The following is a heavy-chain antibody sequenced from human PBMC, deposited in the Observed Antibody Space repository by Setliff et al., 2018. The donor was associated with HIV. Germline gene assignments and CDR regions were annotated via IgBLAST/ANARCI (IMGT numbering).Heavy chain of an antibody. Sequence: GGSLRLSCAASGFTFSTYAMTWVRQAPGKGLEWVSGIWDSGGNPYYADSVKGRFTISRDNSKNTLYLQMNSLRAEDTALYYCAKSLVGYDFWGGYPPLDYYYYMDVWGKGTTVTVSS. J-gene: IGHJ6*03. CDR3: AKSLVGYDFWGGYPPLDYYYYMDV. D-gene: IGHD3-3*01. CDR1: GFTFSTYA. V-gene: IGHV3-23*01. CDR2: IWDSGGNP.